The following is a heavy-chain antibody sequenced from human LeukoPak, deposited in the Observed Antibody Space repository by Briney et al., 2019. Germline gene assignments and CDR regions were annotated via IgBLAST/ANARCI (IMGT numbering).Heavy chain of an antibody. D-gene: IGHD1-26*01. CDR2: IYTSGNT. V-gene: IGHV4-61*02. CDR1: GGSISSGGYY. J-gene: IGHJ4*02. Sequence: SETLSLTCTVSGGSISSGGYYWSWIRQPAGKGLEWIGRIYTSGNTNYNPSLKSRATISVDTSKNQFSLELSSVTAADTAMYYCAKSGGYGLIDYWGQGTLVTVSS. CDR3: AKSGGYGLIDY.